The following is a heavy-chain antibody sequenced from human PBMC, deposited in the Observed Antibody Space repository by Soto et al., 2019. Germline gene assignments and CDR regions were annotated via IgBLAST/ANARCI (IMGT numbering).Heavy chain of an antibody. Sequence: GGSLRLSCAASGVTFIDYYMDWVRQVPGKGLEWVGRTRNKANSYTTEYAASVRGRFSISRDDSKDSMYLQMYSLKTEDTAVYYCARDTGGSYDYWGQGALVTVSS. CDR1: GVTFIDYY. V-gene: IGHV3-72*01. CDR3: ARDTGGSYDY. D-gene: IGHD3-16*01. CDR2: TRNKANSYTT. J-gene: IGHJ4*02.